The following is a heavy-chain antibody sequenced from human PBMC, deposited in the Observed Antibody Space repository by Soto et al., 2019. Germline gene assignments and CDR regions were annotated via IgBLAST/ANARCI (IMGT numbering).Heavy chain of an antibody. CDR3: ARDSGYCRNVDCKGDAFDI. V-gene: IGHV3-7*05. Sequence: EGQLVESGGGLVQPGGSLRLSCAASGFTFSGYWMSWVRQITGKGLERVANIKEDGSARYYVDSVKGRFTISRDNAKNSLYLQMNTLRAEDTAVYFCARDSGYCRNVDCKGDAFDIWGQGTMVTVSS. J-gene: IGHJ3*02. D-gene: IGHD2-15*01. CDR1: GFTFSGYW. CDR2: IKEDGSAR.